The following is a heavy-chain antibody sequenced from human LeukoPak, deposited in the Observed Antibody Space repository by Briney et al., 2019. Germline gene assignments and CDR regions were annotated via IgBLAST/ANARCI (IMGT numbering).Heavy chain of an antibody. CDR1: GGSFSGYY. D-gene: IGHD3-3*01. J-gene: IGHJ5*02. CDR3: ARRLDFWSGYPLYIDP. V-gene: IGHV4-34*01. Sequence: PSETLSLTCAVYGGSFSGYYWSWIRQPPGKGLEWIGEINHSGSTNYNPSLKSRVTISVDTSKNQFSLKLSSVTAADTAVYYCARRLDFWSGYPLYIDPWGQGTLVTVSS. CDR2: INHSGST.